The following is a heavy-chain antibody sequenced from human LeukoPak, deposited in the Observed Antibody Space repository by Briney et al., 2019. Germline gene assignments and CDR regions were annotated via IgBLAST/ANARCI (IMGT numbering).Heavy chain of an antibody. CDR2: IHNSETS. D-gene: IGHD3-16*01. CDR1: DGSISDYY. Sequence: PSETLSLTCTVSDGSISDYYRGWIRQPPGKGLEWIGYIHNSETSTYNLSLKSRVTISADTSKNQFSLKLNSMTTADTAVYYCTRGAGWLIDYWGQGILVTVSS. CDR3: TRGAGWLIDY. J-gene: IGHJ4*02. V-gene: IGHV4-59*01.